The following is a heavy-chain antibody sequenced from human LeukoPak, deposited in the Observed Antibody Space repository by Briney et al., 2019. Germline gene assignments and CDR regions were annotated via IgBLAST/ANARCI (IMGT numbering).Heavy chain of an antibody. V-gene: IGHV4-38-2*02. CDR1: GYSISSAYY. D-gene: IGHD7-27*01. Sequence: SETLSLTCSVSGYSISSAYYWGWIRQPPGQGLEWIGTMYHSGSTNYNQSLKSRVTISVDTSKNQFSLKLSSVTAADTAVYFCARGFRGDNFDYWGQGTLVTVSS. CDR3: ARGFRGDNFDY. J-gene: IGHJ4*02. CDR2: MYHSGST.